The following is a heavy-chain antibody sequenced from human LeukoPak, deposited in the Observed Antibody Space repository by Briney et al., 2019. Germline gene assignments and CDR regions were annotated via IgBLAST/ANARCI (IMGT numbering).Heavy chain of an antibody. Sequence: SVKVSCKASGFTFTSSAMQSVRQPRGQRIEWIGWIFVGSGNTNYAQKSQERVTITRDMSTSTAYIDLSRLRSQDTTMYYRATSGYDSSGYWGHGTLVTVSS. CDR2: IFVGSGNT. J-gene: IGHJ4*01. CDR1: GFTFTSSA. V-gene: IGHV1-58*02. D-gene: IGHD3-22*01. CDR3: ATSGYDSSGY.